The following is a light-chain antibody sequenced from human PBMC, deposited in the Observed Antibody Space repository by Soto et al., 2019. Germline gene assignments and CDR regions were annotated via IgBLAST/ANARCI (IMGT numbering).Light chain of an antibody. V-gene: IGLV2-14*01. Sequence: QSVLTQPASVSGSPGQSIAISCSGTSSDVGDYKSVSWYQHHPGKVPKLVIFEVTYRFSGVSGRFSASKSANTASLTISGLQPEDEAVYYCTSYSSIPPHVLFGGGTQLTVL. J-gene: IGLJ2*01. CDR3: TSYSSIPPHVL. CDR2: EVT. CDR1: SSDVGDYKS.